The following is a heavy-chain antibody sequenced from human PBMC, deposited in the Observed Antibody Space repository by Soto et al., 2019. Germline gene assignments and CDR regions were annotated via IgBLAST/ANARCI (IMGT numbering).Heavy chain of an antibody. J-gene: IGHJ4*02. CDR3: VRDNSGFDY. D-gene: IGHD6-13*01. V-gene: IGHV1-24*01. Sequence: ASVKVSCKVSGYTLTELSMHWVRQAPGKGLEWMGMIYPEGGNTDYAQKFQGRVTMTSDTSTTTVYMELSSLTADDRAVYYCVRDNSGFDYWGQGTVVTVSS. CDR1: GYTLTELS. CDR2: IYPEGGNT.